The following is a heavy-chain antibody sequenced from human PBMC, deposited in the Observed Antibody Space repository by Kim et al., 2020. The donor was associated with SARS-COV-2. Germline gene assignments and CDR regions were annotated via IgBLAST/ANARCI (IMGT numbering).Heavy chain of an antibody. CDR1: GFTFSGST. D-gene: IGHD6-19*01. V-gene: IGHV3-73*01. CDR3: TRVNPIAGGWYDAFDI. CDR2: IRSKANSYAT. Sequence: GGSLRLSCAASGFTFSGSTMHWVRQASGKGLEWVGSIRSKANSYATAYAASVKNRFTISRDDSKNTAYLQMNSLKTEDTAVYYCTRVNPIAGGWYDAFDIWGQGTMVTVSS. J-gene: IGHJ3*02.